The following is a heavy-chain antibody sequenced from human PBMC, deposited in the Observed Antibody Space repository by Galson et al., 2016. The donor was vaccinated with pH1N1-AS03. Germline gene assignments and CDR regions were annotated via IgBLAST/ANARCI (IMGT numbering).Heavy chain of an antibody. V-gene: IGHV3-23*01. Sequence: AASGFTFSGYAMNWVRQAPGKGLEWVSGVSTNGRRTFHADSVKGRFTISRDNSKNTLYLQMNSLRVEDAAVYYCAKGGIYNREGLGGSWGQGTLVAVSS. CDR1: GFTFSGYA. CDR3: AKGGIYNREGLGGS. D-gene: IGHD2/OR15-2a*01. CDR2: VSTNGRRT. J-gene: IGHJ5*02.